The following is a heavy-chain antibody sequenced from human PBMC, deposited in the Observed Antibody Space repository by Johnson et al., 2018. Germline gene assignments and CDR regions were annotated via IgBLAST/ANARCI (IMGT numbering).Heavy chain of an antibody. Sequence: VQLVESGGGVVQPGRSLRLSCAASGFTFSSYGMHWVRQAPGKGLEWVAVISYDGSNKYYADSVKGRFTISRDNSKNTLYLQRTSLGAEDTAVYYCAIELGIAAAGWDTTPFQHWGQGTLVTVSS. D-gene: IGHD6-13*01. CDR2: ISYDGSNK. CDR1: GFTFSSYG. V-gene: IGHV3-30*03. J-gene: IGHJ1*01. CDR3: AIELGIAAAGWDTTPFQH.